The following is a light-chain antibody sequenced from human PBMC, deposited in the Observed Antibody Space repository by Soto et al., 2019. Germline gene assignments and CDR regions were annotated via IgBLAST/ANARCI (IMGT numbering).Light chain of an antibody. CDR1: QSVSSSY. Sequence: ESVLTQSPGTLSMSPGERATLSCRASQSVSSSYSAWYQQKPGQAPRLLIYGASRRATGIPDRFSGSGSGTDFTLPISRLEPEDFAVYYCQQYGSPPFNFGPGTKVDIK. J-gene: IGKJ3*01. V-gene: IGKV3-20*01. CDR3: QQYGSPPFN. CDR2: GAS.